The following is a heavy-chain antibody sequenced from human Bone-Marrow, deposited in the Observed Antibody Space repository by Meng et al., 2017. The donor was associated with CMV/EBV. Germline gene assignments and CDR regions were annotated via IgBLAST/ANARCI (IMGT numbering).Heavy chain of an antibody. CDR2: IKQDGNEK. V-gene: IGHV3-7*01. J-gene: IGHJ6*02. D-gene: IGHD3-16*02. CDR3: ARDPPYDYVWGSYRPPHGMDV. CDR1: GFTFSNYW. Sequence: GESLKISCAASGFTFSNYWMSWVRQAPGKGLEWVANIKQDGNEKYYVDSVKGRFTISRDNAKNSLYLQMNSLRAEDTAVYYCARDPPYDYVWGSYRPPHGMDVWGQGTTVPVSS.